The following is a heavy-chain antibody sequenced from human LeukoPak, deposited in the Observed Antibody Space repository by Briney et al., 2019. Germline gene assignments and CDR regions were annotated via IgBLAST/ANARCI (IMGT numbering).Heavy chain of an antibody. CDR3: ARDSVDSSGSFYFDY. Sequence: SETLSLTCTVSGGSISSCYWSWLPQPPGKGLVGLGYIYYSGSTNYNPSLKSRVTISVDTSKNQFSLKLSSVTAADTAVYYCARDSVDSSGSFYFDYWGQGTLVTVSS. J-gene: IGHJ4*02. CDR1: GGSISSCY. CDR2: IYYSGST. D-gene: IGHD3-22*01. V-gene: IGHV4-59*01.